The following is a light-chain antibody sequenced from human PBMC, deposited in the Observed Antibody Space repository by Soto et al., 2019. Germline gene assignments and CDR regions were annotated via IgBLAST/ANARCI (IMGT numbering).Light chain of an antibody. Sequence: DIVMTQSPDSLAVSLGERATINCKSSQSLLYSSNNKNFLAWYQQKPGQPPKLLFYWASTRQSGVPDRFSGSGSGTDFTLTITSVQAEDVAVYYCQQYNNWPPYGFGQGTKLEIK. J-gene: IGKJ2*03. CDR1: QSLLYSSNNKNF. CDR3: QQYNNWPPYG. V-gene: IGKV4-1*01. CDR2: WAS.